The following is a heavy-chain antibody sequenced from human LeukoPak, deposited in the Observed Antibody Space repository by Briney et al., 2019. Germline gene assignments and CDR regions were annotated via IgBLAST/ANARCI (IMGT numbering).Heavy chain of an antibody. CDR3: ARAGDSSGWFWQY. J-gene: IGHJ4*02. Sequence: SETLSLTCTVSGGSISSYYWSWIRQSPGKGLEWIGQIHYTGGTSYNPSLKSRLTVSLDTSRNQFSLKLSSVTAADTAVYYCARAGDSSGWFWQYWGQGTLVTVSS. CDR1: GGSISSYY. CDR2: IHYTGGT. D-gene: IGHD6-13*01. V-gene: IGHV4-59*01.